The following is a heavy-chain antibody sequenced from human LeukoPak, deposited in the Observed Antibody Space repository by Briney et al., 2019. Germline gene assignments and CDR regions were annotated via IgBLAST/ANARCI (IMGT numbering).Heavy chain of an antibody. J-gene: IGHJ6*03. D-gene: IGHD6-13*01. CDR1: GGSISNYY. V-gene: IGHV4-34*01. CDR3: ARRGIAAVGWNYYYYMDV. CDR2: INHSGST. Sequence: PSETLSLTCTVSGGSISNYYWSWIRQPPGKGLEWIGEINHSGSTNYNPSLKSRVTISVDTSKNQFSLKLSAVTAADTAVYYCARRGIAAVGWNYYYYMDVWGKGTTVTISS.